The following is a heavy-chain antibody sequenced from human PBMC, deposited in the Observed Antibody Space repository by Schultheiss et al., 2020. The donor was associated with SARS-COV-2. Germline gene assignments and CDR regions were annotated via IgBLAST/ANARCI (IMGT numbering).Heavy chain of an antibody. CDR1: GYSFTSYW. CDR3: ATNSYCSSISCYMDV. J-gene: IGHJ6*02. CDR2: IYPGDSGT. Sequence: GESLKISCKGSGYSFTSYWIGWVRQMPGKGLEWMGIIYPGDSGTRYSPSFQGQVTISADKSISTAYLQWSSLKASDTAMYYCATNSYCSSISCYMDVWGQGTTVTVSS. D-gene: IGHD2-2*01. V-gene: IGHV5-51*01.